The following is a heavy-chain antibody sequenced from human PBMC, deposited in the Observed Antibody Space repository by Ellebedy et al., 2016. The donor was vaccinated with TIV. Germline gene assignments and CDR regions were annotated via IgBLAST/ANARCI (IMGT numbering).Heavy chain of an antibody. V-gene: IGHV4-59*12. J-gene: IGHJ4*02. CDR2: IYYSGST. CDR1: GGSISSYY. CDR3: ARWCGGSSCLFDY. D-gene: IGHD2-15*01. Sequence: SETLSLXXTVSGGSISSYYWSWIRQPPGKGLEWIGYIYYSGSTNYNPSLKSRVTISVDTSKNQFSLKLSSVTAADTAVYYCARWCGGSSCLFDYWGQGTLVTVSS.